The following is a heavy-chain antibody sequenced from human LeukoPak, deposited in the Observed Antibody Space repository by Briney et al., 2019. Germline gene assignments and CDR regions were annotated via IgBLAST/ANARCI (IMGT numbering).Heavy chain of an antibody. CDR2: INHSGST. D-gene: IGHD4-17*01. CDR3: ARPNYGDYAEYYYYYMDV. V-gene: IGHV4-34*01. J-gene: IGHJ6*03. Sequence: PSETLSLTCAVYGGSFGGYYWSWIRQPPGKGLEWIGEINHSGSTNYNPSLKSRVTISVDTSKNQFSLKLSSVTAADTAVYYCARPNYGDYAEYYYYYMDVWGKGTTVTISS. CDR1: GGSFGGYY.